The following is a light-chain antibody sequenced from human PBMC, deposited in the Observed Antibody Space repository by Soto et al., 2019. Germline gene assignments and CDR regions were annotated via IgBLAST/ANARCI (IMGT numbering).Light chain of an antibody. V-gene: IGKV1-39*01. Sequence: DIQMIQSPPSLSASVGDTVTITCRASQSIAMFLSWYQQKPGKAPKLLIHRSATLEDDVPSRFSGSGSGTYFTLTISSLRLEDLATYYCQQNYSPPLTFGGGTTVEI. CDR3: QQNYSPPLT. CDR1: QSIAMF. CDR2: RSA. J-gene: IGKJ4*01.